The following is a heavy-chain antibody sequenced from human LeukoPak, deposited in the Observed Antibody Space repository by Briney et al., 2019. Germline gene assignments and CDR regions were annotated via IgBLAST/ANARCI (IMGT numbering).Heavy chain of an antibody. D-gene: IGHD3-22*01. J-gene: IGHJ4*02. CDR3: ARDPAYYYDSSGYSYFDY. CDR1: GYTFTGYY. CDR2: INPNGGGT. V-gene: IGHV1-2*06. Sequence: ASVKVSCKASGYTFTGYYMHWVRQAPGQGLEWMGRINPNGGGTNYAQKFQGRVTMTRDTSISTAYMELSRLRSDDTAVYYCARDPAYYYDSSGYSYFDYWGQGTLVTVSS.